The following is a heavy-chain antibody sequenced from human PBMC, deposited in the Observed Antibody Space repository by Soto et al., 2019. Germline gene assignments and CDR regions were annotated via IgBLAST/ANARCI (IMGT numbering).Heavy chain of an antibody. CDR2: ISSSSSYI. Sequence: PGGSLRLSCAASGFTFSSYSMNWVRQAPGKGLEWVSSISSSSSYIYYADSVKGRFTISRDNAKNSLYLQMNSLRAEDTAVYYCARDRDYGDSAFDYWGQGTLVTVYS. CDR1: GFTFSSYS. V-gene: IGHV3-21*01. CDR3: ARDRDYGDSAFDY. D-gene: IGHD4-17*01. J-gene: IGHJ4*02.